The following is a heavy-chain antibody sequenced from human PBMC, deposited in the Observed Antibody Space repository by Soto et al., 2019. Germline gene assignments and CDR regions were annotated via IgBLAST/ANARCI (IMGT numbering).Heavy chain of an antibody. J-gene: IGHJ4*02. CDR2: ISGYNGNT. D-gene: IGHD4-17*01. CDR3: ASDMYGANALAY. CDR1: GYTFTSYG. Sequence: QVQLVQSGAEVKKPGASVKVSCKASGYTFTSYGISWVRQAPGQGLEWMGWISGYNGNTNFAQKLQGRVTMTTDTSKSTAYMELRRLRSDDTAVYYCASDMYGANALAYWGQGTLVTVSS. V-gene: IGHV1-18*01.